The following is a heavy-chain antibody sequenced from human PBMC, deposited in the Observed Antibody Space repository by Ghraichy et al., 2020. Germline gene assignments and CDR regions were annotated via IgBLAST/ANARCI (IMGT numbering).Heavy chain of an antibody. J-gene: IGHJ4*02. Sequence: ESLNISCTVSGGSISSSSYYWGWIRQPPGKGLEWIGSIYYSGSTYYNPSLKNRVTISVDTSKNQFSLKLSSVTAADTAVYYCARQGGPANRCQPIDYWVQGTLVTVSS. V-gene: IGHV4-39*01. CDR3: ARQGGPANRCQPIDY. CDR2: IYYSGST. D-gene: IGHD1-26*01. CDR1: GGSISSSSYY.